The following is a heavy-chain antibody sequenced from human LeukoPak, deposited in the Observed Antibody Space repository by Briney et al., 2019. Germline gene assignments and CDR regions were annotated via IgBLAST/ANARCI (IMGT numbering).Heavy chain of an antibody. CDR2: IYYSGST. V-gene: IGHV4-59*01. Sequence: SETLSLTCTVSGAAITDYYWSWIRQPPGKGLEWIGYIYYSGSTNYNPSLKSRVTISVDRSKNQFSLKLSSVTAADTAVYYCARGSYSVDYWGQGTLVTVSS. J-gene: IGHJ4*02. CDR1: GAAITDYY. CDR3: ARGSYSVDY. D-gene: IGHD1-26*01.